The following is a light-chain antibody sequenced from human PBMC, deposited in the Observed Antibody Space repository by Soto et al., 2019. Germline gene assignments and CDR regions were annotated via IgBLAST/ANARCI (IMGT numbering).Light chain of an antibody. CDR1: SSNIGAGYD. CDR2: GNS. Sequence: QSVLTQPPSVSGAPGQRVTISCTGSSSNIGAGYDVHWYQQLPGTAPKLLIHGNSNRPSGVPDRFSGSKSGTSASLAITGLEAEDVADYYCQSYDSSLRVVFGGGTKLTVL. V-gene: IGLV1-40*01. CDR3: QSYDSSLRVV. J-gene: IGLJ2*01.